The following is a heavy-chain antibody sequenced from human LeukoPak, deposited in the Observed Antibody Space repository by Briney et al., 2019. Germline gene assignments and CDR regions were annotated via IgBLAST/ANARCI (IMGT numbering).Heavy chain of an antibody. D-gene: IGHD6-13*01. CDR2: INEDGSEN. CDR3: ARHRCPSS. Sequence: PGGSLRLSCAASGFTFSHSAMSWVRQAPGKGLEWVANINEDGSENHYVDSVKGRFTISRDNAKNSLYLQMNSLRAEDTAIHYCARHRCPSSWGPGTVVTVSS. J-gene: IGHJ3*01. CDR1: GFTFSHSA. V-gene: IGHV3-7*03.